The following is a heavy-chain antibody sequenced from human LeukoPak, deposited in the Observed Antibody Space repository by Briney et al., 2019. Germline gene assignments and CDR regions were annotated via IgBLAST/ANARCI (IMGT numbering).Heavy chain of an antibody. CDR2: ISYDGSNK. V-gene: IGHV3-30*03. J-gene: IGHJ4*02. D-gene: IGHD5-12*01. Sequence: GGSLRLSCAASGFTFSSYGMHWVRQAPGKGLEWVAVISYDGSNKYYADSVKGRFTISRDNSKNTLYLQMNSLKAEDTAVYYCAVTSGYDSSYFDYWGQGTLVTVSS. CDR3: AVTSGYDSSYFDY. CDR1: GFTFSSYG.